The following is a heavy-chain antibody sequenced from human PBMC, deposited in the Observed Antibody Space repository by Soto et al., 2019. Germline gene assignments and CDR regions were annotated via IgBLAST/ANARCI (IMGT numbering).Heavy chain of an antibody. V-gene: IGHV3-21*01. CDR1: GFSFTDYS. CDR3: ARDGAYCSGTGGRDYYHYMDV. D-gene: IGHD2-15*01. J-gene: IGHJ6*03. CDR2: ISGSSSYI. Sequence: EVQLVESGGGLVKPGGSLRLSCAASGFSFTDYSMNWVRQAPGKGLEWVSSISGSSSYIYYADSLKGRFTVSRDNAERSLFLQMNSLGAEDTAVYYCARDGAYCSGTGGRDYYHYMDVWGKGTTVTVS.